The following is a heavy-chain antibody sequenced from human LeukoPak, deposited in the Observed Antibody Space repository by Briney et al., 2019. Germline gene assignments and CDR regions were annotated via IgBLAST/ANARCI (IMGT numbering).Heavy chain of an antibody. Sequence: GGSLRLSCAASGFTFSSYSMNWVRQAPGKGLEWVSSISSSSSYVYYADSVKGRFTISRDNAENSLFLQMNSLGAEDTAVYYCARDGGHCSGGSCYYDYYYYYYMDVWGKGTTVTVSS. D-gene: IGHD2-15*01. CDR3: ARDGGHCSGGSCYYDYYYYYYMDV. J-gene: IGHJ6*03. CDR2: ISSSSSYV. CDR1: GFTFSSYS. V-gene: IGHV3-21*01.